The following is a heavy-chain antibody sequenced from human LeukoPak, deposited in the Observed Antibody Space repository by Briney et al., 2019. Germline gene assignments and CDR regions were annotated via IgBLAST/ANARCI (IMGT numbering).Heavy chain of an antibody. Sequence: SVKVSCKASGGTFSSYAISWVRQAPGQGLEWMGGIIPIFGTANYAQKFQGRVTITADKSTSTAYMELSSLRSEDTAVYYCARGGLRFLEDGMDVWGQGTTVTVSS. J-gene: IGHJ6*02. CDR1: GGTFSSYA. CDR3: ARGGLRFLEDGMDV. CDR2: IIPIFGTA. V-gene: IGHV1-69*06. D-gene: IGHD3-3*01.